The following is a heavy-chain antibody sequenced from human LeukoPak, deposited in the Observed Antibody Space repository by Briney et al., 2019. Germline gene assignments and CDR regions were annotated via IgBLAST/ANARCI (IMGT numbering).Heavy chain of an antibody. CDR3: ARGYYYGSGIFDY. CDR2: IKQDGSEK. D-gene: IGHD3-10*01. CDR1: GFTFSSYW. V-gene: IGHV3-7*01. Sequence: TGGCLRLSCAVSGFTFSSYWMSWVRQAPGKGLECVSNIKQDGSEKQYTDSVKGRFTISRDNAKNSLYLQMNSVRAEDTAVYYCARGYYYGSGIFDYWGQGTLVTVSS. J-gene: IGHJ4*02.